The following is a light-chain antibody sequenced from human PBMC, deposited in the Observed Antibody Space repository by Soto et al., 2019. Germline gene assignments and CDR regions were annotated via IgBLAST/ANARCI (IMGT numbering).Light chain of an antibody. CDR1: QNINNY. CDR3: QNYETLPT. Sequence: DIQMTQSPSSLSASVGDRVTITCQASQNINNYLNWYQQKPGRAPKLLIYDASNLEAGVPSRFRGSGSGTDFTFTISRLQPEDVTTYYCQNYETLPTFGRGTRLE. CDR2: DAS. J-gene: IGKJ5*01. V-gene: IGKV1-33*01.